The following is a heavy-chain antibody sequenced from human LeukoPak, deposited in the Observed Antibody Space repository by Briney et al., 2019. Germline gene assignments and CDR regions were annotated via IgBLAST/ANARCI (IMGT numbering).Heavy chain of an antibody. Sequence: SETLSLTCAVYGGSFSGYYWSWIRQPPGKGLEWIGEINHSGSTNYNPSLKSRVTISVDTSKNQFSLKLSSVTAADTAVYYCARHRRAGYYYYYMDVWGKGTTVTISS. J-gene: IGHJ6*03. CDR3: ARHRRAGYYYYYMDV. CDR1: GGSFSGYY. V-gene: IGHV4-34*01. CDR2: INHSGST.